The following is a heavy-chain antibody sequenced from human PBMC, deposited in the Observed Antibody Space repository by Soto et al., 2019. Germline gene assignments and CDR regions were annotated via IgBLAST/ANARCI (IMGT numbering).Heavy chain of an antibody. V-gene: IGHV4-39*01. CDR2: IYYSGST. Sequence: SETLSLTCTVSGGSISSSSYYWGWIRQPPGKGLEWIGSIYYSGSTYYNPSLKSRVTISVDTSKNQFSLKLSSVTAADTAVYYCARPPWGAWGQGTLVTVSS. CDR1: GGSISSSSYY. D-gene: IGHD3-16*01. CDR3: ARPPWGA. J-gene: IGHJ4*02.